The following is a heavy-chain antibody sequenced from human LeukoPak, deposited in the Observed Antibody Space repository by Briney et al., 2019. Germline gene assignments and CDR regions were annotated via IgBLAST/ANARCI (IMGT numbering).Heavy chain of an antibody. V-gene: IGHV1-18*01. J-gene: IGHJ1*01. CDR1: GYIFTTYG. Sequence: ASVNVSCKASGYIFTTYGISWVRQAPGQGLECIGWISADNGNTNYAQKLQGRVTMTTDTSTSTAYMELRSLRSDDTAVYYCARDPLDFGTSAAEYFQHWGQGTLVTVSS. CDR2: ISADNGNT. CDR3: ARDPLDFGTSAAEYFQH. D-gene: IGHD1-1*01.